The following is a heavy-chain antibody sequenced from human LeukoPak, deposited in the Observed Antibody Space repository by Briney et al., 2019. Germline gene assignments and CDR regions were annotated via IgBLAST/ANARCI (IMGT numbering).Heavy chain of an antibody. CDR1: GYTFTGYY. D-gene: IGHD4-17*01. J-gene: IGHJ5*02. V-gene: IGHV1-2*02. CDR2: INPNSGGT. Sequence: ASVKVSCKASGYTFTGYYMHWVRQAPGQGLEWMGWINPNSGGTNYAQKFQGRVTMTRDTSISTAYMELSRLRSDDTAVYYCARGFSGDYVGFDPWGQGTLVTVSS. CDR3: ARGFSGDYVGFDP.